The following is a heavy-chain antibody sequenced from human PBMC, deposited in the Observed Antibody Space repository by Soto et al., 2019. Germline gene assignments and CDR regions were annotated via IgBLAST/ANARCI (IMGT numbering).Heavy chain of an antibody. J-gene: IGHJ4*02. Sequence: PGGSMRLSCAASGFTFISYAMSWVRKAPGKGLEWVSAISGSGGSTYYADSVKGRFTISRDNSKNTLYLQMNSLRAEDTAVYYCAKDDAVVAATNPFDYWGQGTLVTVSS. CDR1: GFTFISYA. CDR3: AKDDAVVAATNPFDY. CDR2: ISGSGGST. D-gene: IGHD2-15*01. V-gene: IGHV3-23*01.